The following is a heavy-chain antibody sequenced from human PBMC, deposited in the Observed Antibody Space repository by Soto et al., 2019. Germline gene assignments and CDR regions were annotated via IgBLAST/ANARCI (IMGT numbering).Heavy chain of an antibody. CDR2: IYYSGST. CDR1: GGSISSYY. V-gene: IGHV4-59*01. D-gene: IGHD4-17*01. CDR3: ARINGDLVYY. J-gene: IGHJ4*02. Sequence: SETLSLTCTVSGGSISSYYWSWIRQPPGKGLEWIGYIYYSGSTNYNPSLKSRVTISVDTSKNQFSLKLSSVTAADTAVYYCARINGDLVYYWGQGTLVTVSS.